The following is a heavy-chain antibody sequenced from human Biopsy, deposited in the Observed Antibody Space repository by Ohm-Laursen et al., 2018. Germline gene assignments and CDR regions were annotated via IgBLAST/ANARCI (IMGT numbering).Heavy chain of an antibody. Sequence: SSVKVSCNASGYTLTSYYLHWVRQAPGQGLEWMGRINPNNDNTAYAQKFQGRITMTKDTSTSTVYMDLSSLTFDDSAVYYCARGPRGLVVITTTALYFDYWGQGNLVTVSS. J-gene: IGHJ4*02. CDR2: INPNNDNT. D-gene: IGHD3-22*01. V-gene: IGHV1-46*01. CDR1: GYTLTSYY. CDR3: ARGPRGLVVITTTALYFDY.